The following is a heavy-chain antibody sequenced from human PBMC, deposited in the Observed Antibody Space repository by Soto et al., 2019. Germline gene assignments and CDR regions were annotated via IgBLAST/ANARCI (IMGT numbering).Heavy chain of an antibody. CDR3: AKGYNLVGVTNDYSAAFDI. D-gene: IGHD5-12*01. Sequence: EVQLLESGGGMVEPRGSLKLSCAASGFSFGTYVMNWVRQAPGKGLEWVSGISGSGGRVYSADSVKGRFTISRDNAKNSLYLQMNSLRAEDTAFYYCAKGYNLVGVTNDYSAAFDIWGQGTMVTVSS. CDR1: GFSFGTYV. CDR2: ISGSGGRV. J-gene: IGHJ3*02. V-gene: IGHV3-23*01.